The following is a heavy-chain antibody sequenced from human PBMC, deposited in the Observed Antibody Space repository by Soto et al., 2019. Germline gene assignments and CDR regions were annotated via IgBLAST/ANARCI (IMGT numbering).Heavy chain of an antibody. J-gene: IGHJ4*02. CDR1: GYTFTSYC. CDR2: ISAYNGNT. D-gene: IGHD6-6*01. Sequence: ASVKVSCKASGYTFTSYCISWVRQAPGQGLEWMGWISAYNGNTNYAQKLQGRVTMTTDTSTSTAYMELRSLRSDDTAVYYCGRGGFMSSSPGRVDYWGQGTLVTVSS. V-gene: IGHV1-18*01. CDR3: GRGGFMSSSPGRVDY.